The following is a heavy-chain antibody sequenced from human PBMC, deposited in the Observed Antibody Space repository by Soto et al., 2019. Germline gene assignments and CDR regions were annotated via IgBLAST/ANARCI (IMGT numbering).Heavy chain of an antibody. Sequence: PSETLSLTCAVSGYSISSGYYWGWIRQPPGKGLEWIGSIFHSGNTYYNPSLKSRVTMSVDTSKNQFSLKLSSVTAADTAVYYCARNWYLDLWGRGPLVTVSS. V-gene: IGHV4-38-2*01. CDR1: GYSISSGYY. CDR3: ARNWYLDL. CDR2: IFHSGNT. J-gene: IGHJ2*01.